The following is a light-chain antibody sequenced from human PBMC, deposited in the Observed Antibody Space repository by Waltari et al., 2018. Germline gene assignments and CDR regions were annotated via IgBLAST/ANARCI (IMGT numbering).Light chain of an antibody. V-gene: IGKV1-17*01. CDR1: QGISTY. J-gene: IGKJ4*01. CDR3: QQYDSLPLT. CDR2: YAH. Sequence: DIQMTQSPSSLSASVGDRVIITCRASQGISTYLNWYQQKPGKAPKLLIFYAHRLESGVPSRFTGSGSGTEFTLIISSLQPEDFATYYCQQYDSLPLTFGGGTKVEIK.